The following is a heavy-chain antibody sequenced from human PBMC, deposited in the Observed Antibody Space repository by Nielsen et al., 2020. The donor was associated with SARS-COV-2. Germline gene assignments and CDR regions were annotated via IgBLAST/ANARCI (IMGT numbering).Heavy chain of an antibody. D-gene: IGHD1-14*01. V-gene: IGHV4-4*02. CDR1: GGSISSSNW. J-gene: IGHJ6*02. CDR2: IYHSGST. Sequence: SETLSLTCAVSGGSISSSNWWGWVRQPPGKGLEWIGEIYHSGSTYYNPSLKSRVTISVDTSKNQFSLKLSSVTAADTAVYYCARGRNYYYYGMDVWGQGTTVTVSS. CDR3: ARGRNYYYYGMDV.